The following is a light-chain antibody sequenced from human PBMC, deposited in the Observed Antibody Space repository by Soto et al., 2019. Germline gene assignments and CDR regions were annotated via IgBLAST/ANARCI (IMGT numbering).Light chain of an antibody. J-gene: IGKJ1*01. Sequence: EVVMTQSPATLSVSPGEGATLSCRASQSVSNHLAWYQQRPGQAPRLLIYGASTRATVIPARFSGSGSGTEFTLTISSLQSEDFALYYCQHYYDWPRTFGQGTKVEIK. V-gene: IGKV3-15*01. CDR2: GAS. CDR1: QSVSNH. CDR3: QHYYDWPRT.